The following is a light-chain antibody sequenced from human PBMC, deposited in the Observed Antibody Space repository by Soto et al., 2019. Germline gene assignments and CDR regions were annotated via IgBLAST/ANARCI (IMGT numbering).Light chain of an antibody. CDR2: EVS. V-gene: IGLV2-14*01. Sequence: QSALTQPASVSGYPGQSITISCTGTSSDVGGYNYVSWYQQHPGKAPKLMIYEVSNRPSGVSNRFSGSKSGNTASLTISGLQAEDEADYYCSSYTTRITYVFGTGTKVTVL. CDR1: SSDVGGYNY. J-gene: IGLJ1*01. CDR3: SSYTTRITYV.